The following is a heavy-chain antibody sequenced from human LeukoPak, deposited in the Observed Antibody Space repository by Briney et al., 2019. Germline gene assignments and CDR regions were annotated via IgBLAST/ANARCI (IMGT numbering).Heavy chain of an antibody. J-gene: IGHJ4*02. V-gene: IGHV4-59*13. D-gene: IGHD4-17*01. CDR1: GGSISSYY. CDR2: IYYSGST. Sequence: SETLSLTCTVSGGSISSYYWSWIRQPPGKGLEWIGYIYYSGSTNYNPSLKSRVTISVDTSKNQFSLKLSSVTAADTAVYYCARDSGYGDSNFGYWGQGTLVSVSS. CDR3: ARDSGYGDSNFGY.